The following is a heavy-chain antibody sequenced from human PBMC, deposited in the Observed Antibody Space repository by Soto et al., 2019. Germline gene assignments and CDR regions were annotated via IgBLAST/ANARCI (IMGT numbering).Heavy chain of an antibody. CDR3: ARKFAPEFFDS. CDR1: GYTFSTYW. Sequence: GESLKISCKGSGYTFSTYWIAWVRQMPGKGLEWMGIIYPGDSDTKYSPAFQGQVTISADKPINTAYLQWTSLEASDTAMYYCARKFAPEFFDSWGQGTLVTV. CDR2: IYPGDSDT. D-gene: IGHD3-10*01. V-gene: IGHV5-51*04. J-gene: IGHJ4*02.